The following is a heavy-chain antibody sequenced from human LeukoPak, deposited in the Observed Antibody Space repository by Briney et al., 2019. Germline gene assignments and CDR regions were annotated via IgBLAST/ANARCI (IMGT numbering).Heavy chain of an antibody. CDR3: ARGLYDYYFDY. D-gene: IGHD3-3*01. Sequence: GGSLRLSCAASGFTFSSYGMHWVRQAPGRGLEWVAVISYDGSNKYYADSVKGRFTISRDNSKNTLYLQMNSLRAEDTAVYYCARGLYDYYFDYWGQGTLVTVSS. CDR1: GFTFSSYG. J-gene: IGHJ4*02. CDR2: ISYDGSNK. V-gene: IGHV3-30*03.